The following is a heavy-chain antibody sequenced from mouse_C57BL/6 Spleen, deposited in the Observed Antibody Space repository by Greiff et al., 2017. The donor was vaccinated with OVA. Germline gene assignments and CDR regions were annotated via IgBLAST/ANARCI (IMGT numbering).Heavy chain of an antibody. CDR3: ARSPGVDGSSPYYFDY. J-gene: IGHJ2*01. V-gene: IGHV1-81*01. CDR1: GYTFTSYG. D-gene: IGHD1-1*01. CDR2: IYPRSGNT. Sequence: QVQLKESGAELARPGASVKLSCTASGYTFTSYGISWVKQRTGQGLEWIGEIYPRSGNTYYNEKFKGKATLTADKSSSTAYMELRSLTSEDSAVYFCARSPGVDGSSPYYFDYWGQGTTLTVSS.